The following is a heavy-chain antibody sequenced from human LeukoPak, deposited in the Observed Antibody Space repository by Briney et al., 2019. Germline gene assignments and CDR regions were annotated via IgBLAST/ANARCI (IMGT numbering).Heavy chain of an antibody. CDR1: GFVFSDYG. CDR3: AKVVGATTRGYFDY. Sequence: GGSLRLSCATSGFVFSDYGIHWVRQAPGKGLEWVAFIRYDGSDPNYPDSVKGRFTISRDNSKNMVQLQMNSLRAEDTAVYYCAKVVGATTRGYFDYWGQGTLVTVSS. D-gene: IGHD1-26*01. V-gene: IGHV3-30*02. J-gene: IGHJ4*02. CDR2: IRYDGSDP.